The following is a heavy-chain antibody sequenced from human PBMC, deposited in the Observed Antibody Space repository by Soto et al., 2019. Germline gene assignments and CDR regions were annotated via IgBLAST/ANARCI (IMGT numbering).Heavy chain of an antibody. Sequence: PSETLSLTCTVSGGSVSSGSYYWSWIRQPPGKGLEWIGYIYYSGSTNYNPSLKSRVTISVDTSKNQFSLKLSSVTAADTAVYYCVRINTYYYDSSGQAWFDPWGQGTLVTVSS. CDR3: VRINTYYYDSSGQAWFDP. V-gene: IGHV4-61*01. CDR2: IYYSGST. D-gene: IGHD3-22*01. J-gene: IGHJ5*02. CDR1: GGSVSSGSYY.